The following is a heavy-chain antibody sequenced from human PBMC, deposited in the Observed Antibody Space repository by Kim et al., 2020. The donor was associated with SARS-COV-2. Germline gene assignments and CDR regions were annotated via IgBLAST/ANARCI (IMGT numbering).Heavy chain of an antibody. V-gene: IGHV4-59*01. CDR2: IYYSGDT. J-gene: IGHJ4*02. CDR3: AREKFIGSLDY. Sequence: SETLSLTCTVSGDYINDYYWNWIRRPPGRGLEWIGYIYYSGDTKYNPSLESRVTISVDRSQHQFSLRLTSVTDADTAVYYCAREKFIGSLDYWGQGSLV. D-gene: IGHD2-15*01. CDR1: GDYINDYY.